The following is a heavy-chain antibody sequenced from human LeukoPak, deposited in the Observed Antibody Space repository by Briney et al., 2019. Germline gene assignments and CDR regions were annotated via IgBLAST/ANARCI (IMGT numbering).Heavy chain of an antibody. D-gene: IGHD1-26*01. CDR3: ARVMGSGSYYLFDY. CDR1: GGTFSSYA. J-gene: IGHJ4*02. CDR2: IIPIFGTA. Sequence: SVKVSCKASGGTFSSYAISWVRQAPGQGLEWMGGIIPIFGTANYAQKFQGRVTITTDESTSSAYMELSSLRSEDTAVYYCARVMGSGSYYLFDYWGQGTLVTVSS. V-gene: IGHV1-69*05.